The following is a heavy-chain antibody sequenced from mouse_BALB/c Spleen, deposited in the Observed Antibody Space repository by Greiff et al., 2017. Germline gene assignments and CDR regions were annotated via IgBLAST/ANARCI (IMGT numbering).Heavy chain of an antibody. CDR3: ARGLRPLYAMDY. D-gene: IGHD2-4*01. CDR2: ISSGSSTI. J-gene: IGHJ4*01. V-gene: IGHV5-17*02. Sequence: EVKVVESGGGLVQPGGSRKLSCAASGFTFSSFGMHWVRQAPEKGLEWVAYISSGSSTIYYADTVKGRFTISRDNPKNTLFLQMTSLRSEDTAMYYCARGLRPLYAMDYWGQGTSVTVSS. CDR1: GFTFSSFG.